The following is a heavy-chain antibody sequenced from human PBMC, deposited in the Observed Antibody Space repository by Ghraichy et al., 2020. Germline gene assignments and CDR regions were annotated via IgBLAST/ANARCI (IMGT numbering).Heavy chain of an antibody. V-gene: IGHV4-59*01. Sequence: SETLSLTCTVSGGSISSYYWSWIRQPPGKGLEWIGYIYYSGSTNYNPSLKSRVTISVDTSKNQFSLKLSSVTAADTAVYYCARVGGYYYDSTGAFDIWGQGTMVTVSS. CDR2: IYYSGST. D-gene: IGHD3-22*01. CDR1: GGSISSYY. CDR3: ARVGGYYYDSTGAFDI. J-gene: IGHJ3*02.